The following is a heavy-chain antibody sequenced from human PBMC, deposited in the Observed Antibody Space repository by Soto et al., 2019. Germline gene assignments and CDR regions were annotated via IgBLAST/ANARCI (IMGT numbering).Heavy chain of an antibody. Sequence: SETLSLTCSVSSGSISTSGYYWGWIRQPPGTGLEWIGGISYSGSTYYNPSLKSRLTISVDTSKNHFSLKLTSVTAADTAVYYCASRQGYWGQGTLVTVSS. CDR2: ISYSGST. CDR3: ASRQGY. J-gene: IGHJ4*02. V-gene: IGHV4-39*02. CDR1: SGSISTSGYY.